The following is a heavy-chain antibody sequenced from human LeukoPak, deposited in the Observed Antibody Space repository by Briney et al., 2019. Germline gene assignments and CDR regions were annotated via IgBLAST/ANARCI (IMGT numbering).Heavy chain of an antibody. CDR3: ARGHDILTGDYYMDV. J-gene: IGHJ6*03. V-gene: IGHV3-20*04. Sequence: GGSLSLSWVASGFSFDVYCMSWVRPPARKGLEWVAGSNWKGGSTRYADSVKGRLTISRDNTKNSLYLQMNSLRAQDTALYYCARGHDILTGDYYMDVWGRGTTVTVSS. CDR1: GFSFDVYC. CDR2: SNWKGGST. D-gene: IGHD3-9*01.